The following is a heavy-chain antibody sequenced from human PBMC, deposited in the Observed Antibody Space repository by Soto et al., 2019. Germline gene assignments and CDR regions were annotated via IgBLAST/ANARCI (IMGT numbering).Heavy chain of an antibody. J-gene: IGHJ6*01. CDR1: GCTFSSYA. D-gene: IGHD1-26*01. CDR2: IIPIFGTA. V-gene: IGHV1-69*13. CDR3: AREVGATNYYYYYGMEV. Sequence: SVKVSCKASGCTFSSYAISWVRQGAGQGLEWMGGIIPIFGTANYAQKFQGRVTITADESTSTAYMELSRLRSEDTAVYYCAREVGATNYYYYYGMEVWGQGTTVNVSS.